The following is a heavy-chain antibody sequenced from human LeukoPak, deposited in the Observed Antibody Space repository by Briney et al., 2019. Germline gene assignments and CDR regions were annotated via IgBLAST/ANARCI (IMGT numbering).Heavy chain of an antibody. J-gene: IGHJ5*02. V-gene: IGHV3-23*01. D-gene: IGHD1-26*01. Sequence: PGGSLRLSCAASGFTFSSYAMSWVRQAPGRGLEWVSAISGSGGSTYYADSVKGRFTISRDNSKNTLYLQMNSLRAEDTAVYYCAKAPIVGKLLRHPGWFDPWGQRTLVTVSS. CDR3: AKAPIVGKLLRHPGWFDP. CDR1: GFTFSSYA. CDR2: ISGSGGST.